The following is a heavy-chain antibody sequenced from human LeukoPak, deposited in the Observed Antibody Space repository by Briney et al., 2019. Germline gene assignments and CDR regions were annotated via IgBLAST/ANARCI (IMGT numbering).Heavy chain of an antibody. CDR1: GGSISSGSYY. CDR3: ARLHYYDSSGYYYRFDY. D-gene: IGHD3-22*01. Sequence: SQTLSLTCTVSGGSISSGSYYWSWIRQPAGKGLEWIGRIYTSGSTNYNPSLKSRVTISVDTSKNQFSLKLSSVTAADTAVYYCARLHYYDSSGYYYRFDYWGQGTLVTVSS. CDR2: IYTSGST. V-gene: IGHV4-61*02. J-gene: IGHJ4*02.